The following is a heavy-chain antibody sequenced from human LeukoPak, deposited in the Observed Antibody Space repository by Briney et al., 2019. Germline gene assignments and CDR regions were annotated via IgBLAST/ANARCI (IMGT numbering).Heavy chain of an antibody. J-gene: IGHJ4*02. D-gene: IGHD3-3*01. CDR1: GFTFSSYG. CDR3: AHPISY. CDR2: ISYDGSNK. V-gene: IGHV3-30*03. Sequence: TGGSLRLSCAASGFTFSSYGMHWVRQAPGKGLERVAVISYDGSNKYYADSVKGRFTISRDNSKNTLYLQMNSLRAEDTAVFYCAHPISYWGQGTLVTVSS.